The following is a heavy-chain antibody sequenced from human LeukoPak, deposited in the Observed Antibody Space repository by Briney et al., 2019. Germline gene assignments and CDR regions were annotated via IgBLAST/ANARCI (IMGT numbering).Heavy chain of an antibody. J-gene: IGHJ3*02. Sequence: SETLSLTCTVSGGSISSGSYYWSWIRQPAGKGLEWIGRIHTSGSTNYNPSLKSRVTMSVDTPKNHFSLKLNSVTAADTAVYYCARDRNEQGPGRGAFDMWGEGTMVTVSS. D-gene: IGHD6-19*01. V-gene: IGHV4-61*02. CDR2: IHTSGST. CDR3: ARDRNEQGPGRGAFDM. CDR1: GGSISSGSYY.